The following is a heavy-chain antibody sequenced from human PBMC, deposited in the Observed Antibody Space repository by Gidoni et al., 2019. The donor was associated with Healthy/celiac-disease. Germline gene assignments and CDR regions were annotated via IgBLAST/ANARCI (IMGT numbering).Heavy chain of an antibody. CDR2: IWYDGSNK. D-gene: IGHD1-26*01. CDR1: GFTFRSYG. Sequence: QVQLVESGGGVVQPGRSLRLSCAASGFTFRSYGMHWVRQAPGKGLEWVAVIWYDGSNKYYADSVKGRFTISRDNSKNTLYLQMNSLRAEDTAVYYCARDGARDGGSYSGLDYWGQGTLVTVSS. CDR3: ARDGARDGGSYSGLDY. J-gene: IGHJ4*02. V-gene: IGHV3-33*01.